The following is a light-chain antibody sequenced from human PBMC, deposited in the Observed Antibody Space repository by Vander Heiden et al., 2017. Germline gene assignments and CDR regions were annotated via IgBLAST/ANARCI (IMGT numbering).Light chain of an antibody. CDR1: SSNIGSNT. CDR2: SKN. J-gene: IGLJ3*02. CDR3: AAWDDSLNGGV. Sequence: QSVLTQPPSASGTPGQGETISCSGRSSNIGSNTVNWYQQHPGTAPKLLIYSKNQRPSGVPDRFSGSKSGTSASLAISGLQSEDEADYYCAAWDDSLNGGVFGGGTKLTVL. V-gene: IGLV1-44*01.